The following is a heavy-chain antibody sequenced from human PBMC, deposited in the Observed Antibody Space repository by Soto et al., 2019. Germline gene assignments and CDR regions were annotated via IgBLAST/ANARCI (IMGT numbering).Heavy chain of an antibody. CDR1: GYIFTGYY. CDR3: AKDWQYGDYGYYFDY. Sequence: ASVKVSCKASGYIFTGYYMHWVRQAPGQGLEWMGWINPNSGGTNYAQNFQGRVIMTRDTSISTAYTELSGLRSDDTAVYYCAKDWQYGDYGYYFDYWGQGPLVTVSS. J-gene: IGHJ4*02. V-gene: IGHV1-2*02. CDR2: INPNSGGT. D-gene: IGHD4-17*01.